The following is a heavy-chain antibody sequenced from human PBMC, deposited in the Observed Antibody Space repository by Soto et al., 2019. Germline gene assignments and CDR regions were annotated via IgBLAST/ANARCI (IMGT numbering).Heavy chain of an antibody. CDR1: GGSFSGYY. J-gene: IGHJ6*03. Sequence: SETLSLTCAVYGGSFSGYYWSWIRQPPGKGLEWIGYIYYSGSTNYNPSLKSRVTISVDTSKNQFSLKLSSVTAADTAVYYCARQDDVLRFLEWSSTPVYYMDVWGKGTTVTVSS. V-gene: IGHV4-59*08. D-gene: IGHD3-3*01. CDR2: IYYSGST. CDR3: ARQDDVLRFLEWSSTPVYYMDV.